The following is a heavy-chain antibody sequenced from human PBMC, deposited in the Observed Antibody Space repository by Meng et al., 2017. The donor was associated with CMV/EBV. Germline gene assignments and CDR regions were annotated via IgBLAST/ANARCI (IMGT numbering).Heavy chain of an antibody. CDR3: ARRPAYYYYGMDV. J-gene: IGHJ6*02. CDR2: IYYSGST. Sequence: ETLSLTCTVSGGSISSSSYYWGWIRQPPGKGLEWIGSIYYSGSTYYNPSLKSRVTISVDTSKNQFSLKLSSVTAADTAVYYCARRPAYYYYGMDVWGQGTTVTVSS. V-gene: IGHV4-39*01. CDR1: GGSISSSSYY. D-gene: IGHD2-2*01.